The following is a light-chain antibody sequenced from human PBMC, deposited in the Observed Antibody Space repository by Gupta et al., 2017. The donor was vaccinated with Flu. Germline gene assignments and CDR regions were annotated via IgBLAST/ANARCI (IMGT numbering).Light chain of an antibody. J-gene: IGKJ2*01. CDR1: QSVLYSSNNKNY. Sequence: DIVMTQSPDSLAVSLGERATINCKSSQSVLYSSNNKNYLAWYQQKTGQPPKLLIYWASTRESGVPDRFSGSGSGTDFTLTISSLHAEDVAVYYCQQYYSTPLTFGQGTKLEIK. CDR3: QQYYSTPLT. V-gene: IGKV4-1*01. CDR2: WAS.